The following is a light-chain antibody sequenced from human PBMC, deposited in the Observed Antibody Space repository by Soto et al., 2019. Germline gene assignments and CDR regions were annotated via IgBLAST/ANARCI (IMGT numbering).Light chain of an antibody. CDR2: DAS. V-gene: IGKV1-5*01. J-gene: IGKJ5*01. CDR3: QQYNSYSIT. CDR1: QSISSW. Sequence: DIQMTHSPSTLSASVGARVTITCRASQSISSWLAWYQQKTGKAPKLLIYDASSLESGVPSRFSGSGSGTEFTLTISSLQPDDFATYYCQQYNSYSITFGQGTRLEIK.